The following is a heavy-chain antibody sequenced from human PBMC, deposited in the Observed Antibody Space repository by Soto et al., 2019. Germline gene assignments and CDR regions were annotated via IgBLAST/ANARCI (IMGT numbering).Heavy chain of an antibody. Sequence: SETLSLTCTVSGGSISSSSYYWGWIRQPPGKGLEWIGSIHYSGDAYYNPSLKSRVTISVDASKSQISLKLSSVTAADTAVYYCARPAGVGSAVKYWGQGTLVTVS. CDR2: IHYSGDA. CDR3: ARPAGVGSAVKY. J-gene: IGHJ4*02. D-gene: IGHD6-13*01. V-gene: IGHV4-39*01. CDR1: GGSISSSSYY.